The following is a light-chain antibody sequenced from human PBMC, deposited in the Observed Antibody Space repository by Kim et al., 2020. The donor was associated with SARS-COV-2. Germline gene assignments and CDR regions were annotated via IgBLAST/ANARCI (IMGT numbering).Light chain of an antibody. V-gene: IGLV3-1*01. Sequence: SYELTQPPSVSVSPGQTASITCSGDKLGDKYACWYQQKPGQSPVLVIYQDNERPSGIPERFSGSNSGNTATLTISGTQAMDEADYYCQAWDSSPAVVFGGGTQLTVL. CDR1: KLGDKY. CDR3: QAWDSSPAVV. CDR2: QDN. J-gene: IGLJ2*01.